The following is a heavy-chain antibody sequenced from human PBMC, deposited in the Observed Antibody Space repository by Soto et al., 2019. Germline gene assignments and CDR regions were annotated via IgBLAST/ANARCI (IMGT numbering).Heavy chain of an antibody. Sequence: SSETLSLTCSVSGGTISGYYWTWIRQPAWKGLEWIGRIYSSGNTKYNPSLQSRVTMSLDTSNNQFSLRLTSVTAADTAVYYCARCQRFYDWFDHWGPGTLVTVSS. J-gene: IGHJ5*02. CDR2: IYSSGNT. D-gene: IGHD3-3*01. V-gene: IGHV4-4*07. CDR3: ARCQRFYDWFDH. CDR1: GGTISGYY.